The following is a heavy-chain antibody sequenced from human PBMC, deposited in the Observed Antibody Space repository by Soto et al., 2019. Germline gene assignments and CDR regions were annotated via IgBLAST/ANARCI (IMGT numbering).Heavy chain of an antibody. J-gene: IGHJ4*02. D-gene: IGHD6-19*01. CDR1: GFTFSSYG. Sequence: GGSLRLSCAASGFTFSSYGMHWVRQAPGKGLEWVAVIWYDGGNKYYADSVKGRFSISRDNSKNTLYLQMNSLRAEDTALYYCAKGHSSGWYVVDYWGQGTLVTVSS. CDR2: IWYDGGNK. CDR3: AKGHSSGWYVVDY. V-gene: IGHV3-33*06.